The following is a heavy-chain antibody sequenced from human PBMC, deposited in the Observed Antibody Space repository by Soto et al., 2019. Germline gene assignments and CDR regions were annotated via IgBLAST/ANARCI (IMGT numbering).Heavy chain of an antibody. CDR1: GFTFSSYG. CDR3: AKEGITMVRGVTAASGMDV. V-gene: IGHV3-30*18. J-gene: IGHJ6*02. CDR2: ISYDGSNK. Sequence: PGGSLRLSCAASGFTFSSYGMHWVRQAPGKGLEWVAVISYDGSNKYYADSVKGRFTISRDNSKNTLYLQMNSLRAEDTAVYYCAKEGITMVRGVTAASGMDVWGQGTTVTV. D-gene: IGHD3-10*01.